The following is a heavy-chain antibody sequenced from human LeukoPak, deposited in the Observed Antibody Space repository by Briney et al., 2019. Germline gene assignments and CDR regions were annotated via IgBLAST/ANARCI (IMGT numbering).Heavy chain of an antibody. J-gene: IGHJ3*02. D-gene: IGHD4-17*01. Sequence: GGSLRLSCAASGFTFSSYAMHWVRQAPGKGLEWVAVISYDGSNKYYADSVKGRFTISRDNSKNTLYLQMNSLRAEDTAVYYCARGGDYGDCEVRPDAFDIWGQGTMVTVSS. CDR1: GFTFSSYA. CDR2: ISYDGSNK. V-gene: IGHV3-30-3*01. CDR3: ARGGDYGDCEVRPDAFDI.